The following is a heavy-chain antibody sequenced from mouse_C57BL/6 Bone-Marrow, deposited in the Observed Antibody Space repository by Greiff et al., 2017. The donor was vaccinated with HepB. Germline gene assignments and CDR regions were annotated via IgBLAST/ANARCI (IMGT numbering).Heavy chain of an antibody. CDR1: GYTFTSYG. D-gene: IGHD1-1*01. J-gene: IGHJ2*01. CDR2: IYPRSGNT. Sequence: QVQLKESGAELARPGASVKLSCKASGYTFTSYGISWVKQRTGQGLEWIGEIYPRSGNTYYNEKFKGKATLTADKSSSTAYMELRSLTSEDSAVYFCARRDYGRVQGTTLTVSS. CDR3: ARRDYG. V-gene: IGHV1-81*01.